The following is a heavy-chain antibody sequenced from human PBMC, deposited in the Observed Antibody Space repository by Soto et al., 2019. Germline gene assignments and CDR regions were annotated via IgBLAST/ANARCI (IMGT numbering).Heavy chain of an antibody. D-gene: IGHD2-8*01. V-gene: IGHV3-30-3*01. J-gene: IGHJ6*02. CDR1: GFTFSSYA. CDR2: ISYDGSNK. CDR3: ARGACTNGVCRYYYYYGMDV. Sequence: GGSLRLSCAASGFTFSSYAIHWVRQAPGKGLEWVAVISYDGSNKYYADSVKGRFTISRDNSKNTLYLQMNSLRAEDTAVYYCARGACTNGVCRYYYYYGMDVWGQGTTVTVYS.